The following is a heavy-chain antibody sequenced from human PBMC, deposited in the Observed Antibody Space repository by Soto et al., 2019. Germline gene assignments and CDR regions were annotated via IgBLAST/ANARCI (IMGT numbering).Heavy chain of an antibody. D-gene: IGHD4-17*01. Sequence: QVQLVQSGAEVKKPGSSVKVSCKTSGGPFNNHAINWVRQAPGQGLEWVGLVIPTLATADYAQKFQGRVTMTADEVTNTAYMELSSLRSDDTGVYYCPSDYGEIEAFDIWGQGTLVTVSS. CDR1: GGPFNNHA. J-gene: IGHJ3*02. CDR3: PSDYGEIEAFDI. CDR2: VIPTLATA. V-gene: IGHV1-69*01.